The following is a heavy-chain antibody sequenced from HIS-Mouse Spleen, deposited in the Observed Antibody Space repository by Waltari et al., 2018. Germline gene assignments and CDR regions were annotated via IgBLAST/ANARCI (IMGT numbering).Heavy chain of an antibody. CDR3: AKVNSGSYYFDY. V-gene: IGHV3-30*18. J-gene: IGHJ4*02. CDR1: GFTFSSYG. D-gene: IGHD1-26*01. CDR2: ISYDGSNK. Sequence: QVQLVESGGGVVQPGRSLRLSCAAAGFTFSSYGIHWVRQAPGKGLEWVAVISYDGSNKHYADSVKGRFTISRDNSKNTLYLQMNSLRAEDTAVYYCAKVNSGSYYFDYWGQGTLVTVSS.